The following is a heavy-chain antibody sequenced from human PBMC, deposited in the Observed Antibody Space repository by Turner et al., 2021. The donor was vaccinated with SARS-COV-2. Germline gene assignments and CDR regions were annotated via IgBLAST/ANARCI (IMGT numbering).Heavy chain of an antibody. J-gene: IGHJ2*01. CDR2: IYNSGTT. CDR3: ARRPQTSLYWYFDL. V-gene: IGHV3-66*01. Sequence: GSLRLSCVASGFSVDYGYEAWVRQAPGKGLEAVSFIYNSGTTKIVDSVKGRFTISRDNSKNTIYLQMDSLRVEDTAVYYCARRPQTSLYWYFDLWGRGTPVTVSS. D-gene: IGHD4-17*01. CDR1: GFSVDYGY.